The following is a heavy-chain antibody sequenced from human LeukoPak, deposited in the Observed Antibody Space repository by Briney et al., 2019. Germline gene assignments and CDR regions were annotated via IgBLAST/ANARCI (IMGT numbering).Heavy chain of an antibody. CDR2: IYYSGST. Sequence: PSETLSLTCAVYGGSFSGYYWSWIRQPPGKGLEWIGYIYYSGSTYYNPSLKSRVTISVDTSKNQFSLKLSSVTAADTAVYYCARDRSDYVWGSYRQMDYFDYWGQGTLVTVSS. CDR3: ARDRSDYVWGSYRQMDYFDY. V-gene: IGHV4-30-4*08. D-gene: IGHD3-16*02. CDR1: GGSFSGYY. J-gene: IGHJ4*02.